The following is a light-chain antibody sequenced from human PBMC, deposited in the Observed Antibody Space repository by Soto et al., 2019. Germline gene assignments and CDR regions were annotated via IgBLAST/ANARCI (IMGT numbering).Light chain of an antibody. V-gene: IGKV3-15*01. Sequence: EIVMTQSPATLSVSPGERATLSCRASQSVRSNSAWYQQKPGQAPRLLIYDASTRATGIPARFSGSGSGTEFTLTISSLQSEDFAVYYCQQYNNWPALTFGGGTKVEIK. CDR3: QQYNNWPALT. CDR2: DAS. CDR1: QSVRSN. J-gene: IGKJ4*01.